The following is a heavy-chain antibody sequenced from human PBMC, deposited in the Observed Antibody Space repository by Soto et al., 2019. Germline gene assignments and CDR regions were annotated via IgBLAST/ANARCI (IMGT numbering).Heavy chain of an antibody. CDR1: GGSFSGYY. Sequence: SETLSLTCAVYGGSFSGYYWSWIRQPPGKGLEWIGEINPSGSTNYNPSLKSRVTISVDTSKNQFSLKLSSVTAADTAVYYCARVAARPIYYYGMDVWGQGTTV. D-gene: IGHD6-6*01. CDR2: INPSGST. CDR3: ARVAARPIYYYGMDV. V-gene: IGHV4-34*01. J-gene: IGHJ6*02.